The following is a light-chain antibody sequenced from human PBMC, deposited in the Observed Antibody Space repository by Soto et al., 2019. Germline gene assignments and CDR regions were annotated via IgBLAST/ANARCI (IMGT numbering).Light chain of an antibody. J-gene: IGLJ2*01. Sequence: QSVVTQPPSASGTPGQRVTISCSGSASNIGSNPVNWYQQLPGTAPKLLIYSSSHRPSGVPDRISGSKSGTSASLAISGLQSGDEADYYCAAWDVSLNVVVFGGETKLTVL. CDR1: ASNIGSNP. CDR2: SSS. CDR3: AAWDVSLNVVV. V-gene: IGLV1-44*01.